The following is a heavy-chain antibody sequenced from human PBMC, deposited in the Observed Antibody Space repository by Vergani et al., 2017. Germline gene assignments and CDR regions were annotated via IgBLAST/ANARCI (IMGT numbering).Heavy chain of an antibody. CDR1: GGSISSVSYY. V-gene: IGHV4-61*02. Sequence: QVQLQESGPGLVKPSQTLSLTCTVSGGSISSVSYYWSWIRQPAGKGLEWIGRIYVSGSTNYNPSLKSRVTISVDTSKNQFSLKLSSVTAADTAVYYCAGLGRYYYDSSGYYRGPFDPWGQGTLVTVSS. J-gene: IGHJ5*02. CDR3: AGLGRYYYDSSGYYRGPFDP. D-gene: IGHD3-22*01. CDR2: IYVSGST.